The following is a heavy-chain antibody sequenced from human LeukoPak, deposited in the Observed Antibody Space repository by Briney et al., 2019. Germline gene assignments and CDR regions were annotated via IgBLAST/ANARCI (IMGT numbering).Heavy chain of an antibody. CDR1: GCTFSSYA. V-gene: IGHV1-69*04. CDR3: AQDMGTMIVGGI. CDR2: IIPILGIA. D-gene: IGHD3-22*01. Sequence: SVKVSCKASGCTFSSYAVSWVRQAPGQGLEWMGRIIPILGIANYAQKFQGRVTITADKSTSTAYMELSSLRSEDTAVYYCAQDMGTMIVGGIWGQGTMVTVSS. J-gene: IGHJ3*02.